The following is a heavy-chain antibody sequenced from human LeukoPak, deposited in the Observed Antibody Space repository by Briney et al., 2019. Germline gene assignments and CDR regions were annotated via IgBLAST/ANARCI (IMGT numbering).Heavy chain of an antibody. CDR2: XXXXGST. J-gene: IGHJ4*02. V-gene: IGHV4-34*01. Sequence: PSETLSLTCAVYGGSFSGYYWSXIRQPPGKGLXXXXXXXXXGSTNYXPSLKSRVTISVDTSKNQFSLKLSSVTAADTAVYYCARGPRNIVVVPAEGYFDYWGQGTLVTVSS. CDR1: GGSFSGYY. D-gene: IGHD2-2*01. CDR3: ARGPRNIVVVPAEGYFDY.